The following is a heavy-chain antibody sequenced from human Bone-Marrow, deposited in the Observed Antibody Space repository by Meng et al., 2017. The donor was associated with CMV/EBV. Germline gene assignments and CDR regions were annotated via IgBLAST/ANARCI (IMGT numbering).Heavy chain of an antibody. V-gene: IGHV4-59*01. CDR1: GGSISSYY. D-gene: IGHD3-10*01. CDR2: IYYSGSN. Sequence: GSLRPSCTVSGGSISSYYWSWIRQPPGKGLEWIGYIYYSGSNNNNPSLKSRVTISVDTSKNQFSLKLSSVTAADTAVYYCARGSDGSGRGFDPWGQGTLVTVSS. CDR3: ARGSDGSGRGFDP. J-gene: IGHJ5*02.